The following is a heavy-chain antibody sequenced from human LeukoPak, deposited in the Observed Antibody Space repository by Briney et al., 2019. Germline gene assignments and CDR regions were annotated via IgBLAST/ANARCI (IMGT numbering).Heavy chain of an antibody. V-gene: IGHV3-23*01. D-gene: IGHD4-23*01. CDR1: GLTFSSYA. J-gene: IGHJ4*02. CDR3: AKTGGGKGDC. Sequence: GGSLRLSCAASGLTFSSYAMSWVRQAPGKGLEWVSGISGSGGNTYYANSVKGRFTISRDNSKNTLYLQMNSLRAEDTAVYYCAKTGGGKGDCWGQGTLVTVSS. CDR2: ISGSGGNT.